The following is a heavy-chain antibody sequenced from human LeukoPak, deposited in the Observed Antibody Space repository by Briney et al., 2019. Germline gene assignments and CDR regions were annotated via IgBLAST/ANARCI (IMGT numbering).Heavy chain of an antibody. CDR1: ADSISSYY. Sequence: SETPSLTCTVSADSISSYYWSWIRQPPGNGLEWIGYISYNGAGTNYNPSLRGRVTISVGTSKSRFSLKLSSVTAADTAVYYCARVWNYYDSSKWFDPWGQGTLVTVSS. CDR2: ISYNGAGT. V-gene: IGHV4-59*08. J-gene: IGHJ5*02. D-gene: IGHD3-22*01. CDR3: ARVWNYYDSSKWFDP.